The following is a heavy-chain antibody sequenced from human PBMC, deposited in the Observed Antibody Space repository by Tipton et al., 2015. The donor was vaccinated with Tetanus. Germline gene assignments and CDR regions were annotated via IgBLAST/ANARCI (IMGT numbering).Heavy chain of an antibody. D-gene: IGHD3-9*01. J-gene: IGHJ4*02. Sequence: GSLRLSCAASGFTVSSNYMSWVRQAPGKGLEWVSVIYSDGNTYYADSVKGRFTISRDNSKNTLYLQMNSLRAEDTAVYYCARLGYDILTGYHYDSWGQGTLVTVSS. CDR2: IYSDGNT. CDR1: GFTVSSNY. V-gene: IGHV3-53*01. CDR3: ARLGYDILTGYHYDS.